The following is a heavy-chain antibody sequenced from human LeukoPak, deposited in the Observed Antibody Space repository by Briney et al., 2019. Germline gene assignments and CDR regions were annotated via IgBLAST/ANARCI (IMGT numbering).Heavy chain of an antibody. Sequence: GASVKVSCKASGYTFTSYGISWVRQAPGQGLEWMGWLSAYNGNKNYAQKFQGRVAMTTETSTNTAYMELRSLRSDDTAIYYCARMGFTLVRGAKDYWGQGTLVTVSS. J-gene: IGHJ4*02. CDR1: GYTFTSYG. CDR2: LSAYNGNK. CDR3: ARMGFTLVRGAKDY. V-gene: IGHV1-18*01. D-gene: IGHD3-10*01.